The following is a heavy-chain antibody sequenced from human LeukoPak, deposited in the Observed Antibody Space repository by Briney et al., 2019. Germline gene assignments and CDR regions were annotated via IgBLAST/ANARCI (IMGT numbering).Heavy chain of an antibody. CDR2: IKQDGSEK. J-gene: IGHJ3*02. V-gene: IGHV3-7*01. CDR1: GFTFSSYW. Sequence: GGSLRLSCAASGFTFSSYWMSWVRQAPGKGLEWVANIKQDGSEKYYVDSVKGRFAISRDNAKNSLYLQMNSLRAEDTAVYYCARPPYNWNYGAFDIWGQGTMVTVSS. CDR3: ARPPYNWNYGAFDI. D-gene: IGHD1-7*01.